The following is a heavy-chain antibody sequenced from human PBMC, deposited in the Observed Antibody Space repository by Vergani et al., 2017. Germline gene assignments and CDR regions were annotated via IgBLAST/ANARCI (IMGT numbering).Heavy chain of an antibody. CDR1: GFTFSSYG. V-gene: IGHV3-33*01. CDR2: IWYDGSNK. J-gene: IGHJ3*02. CDR3: ARAAYSGSYYELYAFDI. Sequence: QVQLVESGGGVVQPGRSLRLSCAASGFTFSSYGMHWVRQAPGKGLEWVAVIWYDGSNKYYADSVKGRFTISRDNSKNTLYLQMNSLRAEDTAVYYCARAAYSGSYYELYAFDIWGQGTMVTVSS. D-gene: IGHD1-26*01.